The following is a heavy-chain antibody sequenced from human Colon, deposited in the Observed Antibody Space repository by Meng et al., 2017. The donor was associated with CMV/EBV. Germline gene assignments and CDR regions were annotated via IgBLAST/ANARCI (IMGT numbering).Heavy chain of an antibody. CDR3: ARIFCTTTDCYYDY. CDR1: GFTFSNYW. CDR2: INPNANAN. Sequence: GESLKFSCAPSGFTFSNYWMSWVRQAPGEGLEWVANINPNANANYYVDSVKGRFTISRDNAKSSLFLQMASLRAEDTAVYYCARIFCTTTDCYYDYWGRGTLVTVSS. V-gene: IGHV3-7*01. J-gene: IGHJ4*02. D-gene: IGHD2-8*01.